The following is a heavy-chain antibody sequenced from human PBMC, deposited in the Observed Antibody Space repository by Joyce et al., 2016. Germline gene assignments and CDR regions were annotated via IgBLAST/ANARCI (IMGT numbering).Heavy chain of an antibody. J-gene: IGHJ4*02. V-gene: IGHV3-48*01. CDR3: ARVSELVDF. Sequence: EVQLMVSGGGLVQPGESLRLSCEASGFTFRHFPVTWVRQAPGRGLGWISYITADGGTLFYADSVKGRFTVSRDNAKAFLQMNNVTAEDTAVYFCARVSELVDFWGQGSLVSVSA. CDR2: ITADGGTL. D-gene: IGHD3-3*01. CDR1: GFTFRHFP.